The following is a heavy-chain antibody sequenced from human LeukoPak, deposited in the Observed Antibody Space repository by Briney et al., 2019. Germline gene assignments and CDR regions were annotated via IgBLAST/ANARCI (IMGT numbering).Heavy chain of an antibody. V-gene: IGHV3-64*01. CDR2: MNNGGGT. Sequence: GGSLRLSCAASGFLFSNYAMHWVRQAPGKGPEYVSGMNNGGGTFYANSVKGRFTISRDNSKNTLYLQMNSLRAEDTAVYYCTKCRSENIAAAGNYWGQGTLVTVSS. CDR1: GFLFSNYA. J-gene: IGHJ4*02. CDR3: TKCRSENIAAAGNY. D-gene: IGHD6-13*01.